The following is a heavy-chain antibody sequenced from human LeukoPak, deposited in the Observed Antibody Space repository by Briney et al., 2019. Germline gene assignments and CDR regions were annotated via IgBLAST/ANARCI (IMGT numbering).Heavy chain of an antibody. CDR3: VRVPGIAVADVGYYYGMDV. Sequence: GASVKVSCKASGGTFSSCAISWVRQAPGQGLEWMGGIIPIFGTANYAQKFQGRVTITADESTSTAYMELSSLRSEDTAVYYCVRVPGIAVADVGYYYGMDVWGQGTTVTVSS. J-gene: IGHJ6*02. CDR1: GGTFSSCA. D-gene: IGHD6-19*01. V-gene: IGHV1-69*13. CDR2: IIPIFGTA.